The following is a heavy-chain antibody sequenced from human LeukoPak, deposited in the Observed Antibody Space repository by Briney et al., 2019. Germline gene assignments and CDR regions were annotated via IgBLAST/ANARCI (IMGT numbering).Heavy chain of an antibody. D-gene: IGHD3-10*01. J-gene: IGHJ6*03. CDR1: GFTFSSYW. Sequence: PGGSLRLSCAASGFTFSSYWMSWVRQAPGKGLEWVANIKKDGSEKYYVDSVKGRFTISRDNAKTSLYLQMNSLRAEDTAVYYCARGRVVRGVIYMDVWGKGTTVTVSS. CDR2: IKKDGSEK. CDR3: ARGRVVRGVIYMDV. V-gene: IGHV3-7*01.